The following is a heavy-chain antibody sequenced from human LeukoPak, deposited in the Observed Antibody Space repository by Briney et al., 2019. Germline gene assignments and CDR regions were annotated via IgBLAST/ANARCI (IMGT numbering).Heavy chain of an antibody. V-gene: IGHV3-23*01. CDR2: IFGSDDKT. CDR3: AKTQGYYDA. D-gene: IGHD2-15*01. J-gene: IGHJ5*02. CDR1: GFTFSNYA. Sequence: PGGSLRLSCVASGFTFSNYAMSWVRQAPGKGLELVSGIFGSDDKTVYGDAVKGRFTISRDNSKNTLYLQMNSLRADDTAVYYCAKTQGYYDAWGQGALVTVSS.